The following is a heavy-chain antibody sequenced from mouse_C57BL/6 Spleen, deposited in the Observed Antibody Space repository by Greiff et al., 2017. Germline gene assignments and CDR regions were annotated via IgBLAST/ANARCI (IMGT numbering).Heavy chain of an antibody. Sequence: VKVVESGAELVRPGASVTLSCKASGYTFTDYEMHWVKQTPVHGLEWIGAIDPETGGTAYNQKFKGKAILTADKSSSTAYMELRSLTSEDSAVFYCTRRAYPDWFAYWGQGTLVTVSA. J-gene: IGHJ3*01. CDR1: GYTFTDYE. CDR2: IDPETGGT. V-gene: IGHV1-15*01. D-gene: IGHD2-10*01. CDR3: TRRAYPDWFAY.